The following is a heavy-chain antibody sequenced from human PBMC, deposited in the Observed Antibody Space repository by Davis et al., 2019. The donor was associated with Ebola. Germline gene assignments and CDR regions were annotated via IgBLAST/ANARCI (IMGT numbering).Heavy chain of an antibody. V-gene: IGHV3-73*01. CDR3: TSTLDGDYVDY. Sequence: PGGSLRLSCAASAFTFSGSAMHWVRQASGKGLEWVGRIRSKANSYATAYAASVKGRFTISRDDSKNTAYLQMNSLKTEDTAVYYCTSTLDGDYVDYWGQGTLVTVSS. J-gene: IGHJ4*02. CDR1: AFTFSGSA. D-gene: IGHD4-17*01. CDR2: IRSKANSYAT.